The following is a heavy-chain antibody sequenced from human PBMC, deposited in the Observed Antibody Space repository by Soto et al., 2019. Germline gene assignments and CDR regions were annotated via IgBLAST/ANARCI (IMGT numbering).Heavy chain of an antibody. CDR3: ARRTLGSAIGIGDY. J-gene: IGHJ4*02. Sequence: ASVKVYCKTAGYTFTIYGSSWVRKATGQGLEWLGMITADNGDTKYAQKVQDRVTVTMDTSTTTAYMELRSLTSDDTAVYYCARRTLGSAIGIGDYLVQGTLVTVSS. D-gene: IGHD7-27*01. V-gene: IGHV1-18*01. CDR2: ITADNGDT. CDR1: GYTFTIYG.